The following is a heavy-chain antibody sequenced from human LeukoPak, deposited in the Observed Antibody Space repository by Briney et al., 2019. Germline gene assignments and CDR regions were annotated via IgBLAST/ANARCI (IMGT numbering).Heavy chain of an antibody. CDR2: IYSGGST. V-gene: IGHV3-66*02. Sequence: GGSLRLSCAASGFTVSSNYMSWVRQAPGKGLEWVSVIYSGGSTYYADSVKGRFTISRDNSKNTLYLQMNSLRAEDTAVYYCARSIIYLGFDYWGQGTLDTVSS. D-gene: IGHD3-10*01. J-gene: IGHJ4*02. CDR1: GFTVSSNY. CDR3: ARSIIYLGFDY.